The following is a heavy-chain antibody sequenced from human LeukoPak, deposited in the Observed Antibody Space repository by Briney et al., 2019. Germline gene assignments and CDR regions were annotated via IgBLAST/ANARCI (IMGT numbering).Heavy chain of an antibody. V-gene: IGHV1-2*02. J-gene: IGHJ5*02. D-gene: IGHD1-1*01. CDR1: GYTFTGYY. CDR2: INPNSGGT. Sequence: ASVTVSCKASGYTFTGYYMHWVRQAPGQGLEWMGWINPNSGGTNYAQKFQGRVTMTRDTSISPAYMELSRLRSDDTAVYYCARNDWNDPWFDPWGQGTLVTVSS. CDR3: ARNDWNDPWFDP.